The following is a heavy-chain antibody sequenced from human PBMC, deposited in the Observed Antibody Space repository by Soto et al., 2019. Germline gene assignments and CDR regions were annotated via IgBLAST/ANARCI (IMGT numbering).Heavy chain of an antibody. CDR2: INYRGIT. Sequence: QVQLQQWGAGLLKPSETLSLTCGVSGGSFRGYSWNWIRQSPEKGLECIGEINYRGITSYNPSLRSRVTISLDTSTNRFSLTLTSVTAADTAIYYCARAPMDDYGNYYGGMDVWGQGTTITVS. V-gene: IGHV4-34*01. D-gene: IGHD4-17*01. CDR1: GGSFRGYS. J-gene: IGHJ6*02. CDR3: ARAPMDDYGNYYGGMDV.